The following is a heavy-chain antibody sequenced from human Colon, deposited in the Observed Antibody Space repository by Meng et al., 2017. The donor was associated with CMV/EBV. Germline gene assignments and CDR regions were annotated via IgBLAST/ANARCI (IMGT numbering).Heavy chain of an antibody. Sequence: GGSLRLSCAGSGFTFSSNDMSWVRQAPGKGPEWVSGIFVGGDTYYADVVKGRFTLSRDNSKNTLYLQMKALRAEETALYYCASFKQQLVGGTYWYCDLWGPGTLVTVSS. D-gene: IGHD6-13*01. J-gene: IGHJ2*01. CDR3: ASFKQQLVGGTYWYCDL. CDR2: IFVGGDT. CDR1: GFTFSSND. V-gene: IGHV3-66*02.